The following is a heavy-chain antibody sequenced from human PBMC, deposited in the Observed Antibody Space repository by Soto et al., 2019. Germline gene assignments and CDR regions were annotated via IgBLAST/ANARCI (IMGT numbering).Heavy chain of an antibody. V-gene: IGHV3-64*02. CDR3: ARVFYDSSAHYYDY. CDR2: ISSNGGST. Sequence: GGSLRLSCAASGFTFSVYGMHWVRQAPGKGLEYVSAISSNGGSTYYVDSVKGRFTISRDNSRNTLYLQMGSLRAEDTAVYYCARVFYDSSAHYYDYWGQGALVTVSS. CDR1: GFTFSVYG. D-gene: IGHD3-22*01. J-gene: IGHJ4*02.